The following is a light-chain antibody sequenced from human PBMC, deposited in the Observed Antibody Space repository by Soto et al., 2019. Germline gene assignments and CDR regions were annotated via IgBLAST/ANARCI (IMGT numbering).Light chain of an antibody. Sequence: EIVMTQSPATLSLSPVERATLSCRASQRVSSNYLAWYQQKPGQAPRLLIYGASNRAAGIPDRFSGSGSGTEFTLTISGLEPGDFAVYYCQQYGTSPVTFGRGTKVDIK. CDR2: GAS. CDR3: QQYGTSPVT. J-gene: IGKJ1*01. CDR1: QRVSSNY. V-gene: IGKV3-20*01.